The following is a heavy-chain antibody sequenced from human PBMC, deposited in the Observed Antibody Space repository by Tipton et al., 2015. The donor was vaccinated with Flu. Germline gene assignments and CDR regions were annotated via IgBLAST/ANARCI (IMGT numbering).Heavy chain of an antibody. J-gene: IGHJ5*02. CDR1: GGSLSSFY. CDR3: ARAYGSGVHWFDT. V-gene: IGHV4-4*07. D-gene: IGHD3-10*01. CDR2: IYSSGIT. Sequence: TLSLTCTVSGGSLSSFYWTWIRQPAGKGLEWIGRIYSSGITKYNPSLKSRVTMSVDTSKNQFSLSLSSVTAADTAVYYCARAYGSGVHWFDTWGQGTLVTVSS.